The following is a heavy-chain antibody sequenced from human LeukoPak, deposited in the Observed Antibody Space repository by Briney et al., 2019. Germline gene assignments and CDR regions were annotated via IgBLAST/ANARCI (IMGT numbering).Heavy chain of an antibody. V-gene: IGHV3-9*01. CDR3: ARVVGAWGLRGDYYMDV. CDR1: GFTFDDYA. J-gene: IGHJ6*03. D-gene: IGHD1-26*01. Sequence: PGGSLRLSCAASGFTFDDYAMHWVRQGPGKGLEWVSGISWNSGSKGYADSVKGRFTISRDNAKNSLYLQMNSLRAEDTAVYYCARVVGAWGLRGDYYMDVWGKGTTVTVSS. CDR2: ISWNSGSK.